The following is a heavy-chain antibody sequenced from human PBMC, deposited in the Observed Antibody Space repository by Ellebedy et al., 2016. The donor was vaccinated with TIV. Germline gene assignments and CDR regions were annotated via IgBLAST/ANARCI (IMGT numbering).Heavy chain of an antibody. CDR2: IYPGDSDT. D-gene: IGHD3-10*01. Sequence: GESLKISCKGSGYSFTSYWIGWVRPMPGKGLEWMGIIYPGDSDTRYSPSFQGQVTISPDKSISTAYLQWSSLKASDTAKYYCARLYRYGSGSYYNGWFDPWGQGTLVTVSS. CDR1: GYSFTSYW. J-gene: IGHJ5*02. CDR3: ARLYRYGSGSYYNGWFDP. V-gene: IGHV5-51*01.